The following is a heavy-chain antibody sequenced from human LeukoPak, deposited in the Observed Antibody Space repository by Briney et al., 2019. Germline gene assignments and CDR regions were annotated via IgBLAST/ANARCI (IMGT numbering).Heavy chain of an antibody. V-gene: IGHV1-8*01. D-gene: IGHD5-18*01. CDR2: MNPNSGNT. Sequence: GASVKVSCKASGYTFTSYDINWVRQATGQGLEWMGWMNPNSGNTGYAQKFQGRVTMTRNTSISTAYMELSSLRSEDTAVYYCARGSSELSWIQLWYHAIFDYWGQGTLVTVSS. J-gene: IGHJ4*02. CDR3: ARGSSELSWIQLWYHAIFDY. CDR1: GYTFTSYD.